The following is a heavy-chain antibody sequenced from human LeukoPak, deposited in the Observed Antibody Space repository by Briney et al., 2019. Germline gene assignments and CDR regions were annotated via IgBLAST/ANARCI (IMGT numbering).Heavy chain of an antibody. CDR3: AKVVGGQLWFLFLYYFDY. D-gene: IGHD5-18*01. CDR2: ISGSGGST. J-gene: IGHJ4*02. V-gene: IGHV3-23*01. CDR1: GFTFSSYA. Sequence: PGGSLRLSCAASGFTFSSYAMSWVRQAPGKGLEWVSAISGSGGSTYYADSVKGRFTISRDNSKNTLYLQMNSLRAEDTAVYYCAKVVGGQLWFLFLYYFDYWGQGTLVTVSS.